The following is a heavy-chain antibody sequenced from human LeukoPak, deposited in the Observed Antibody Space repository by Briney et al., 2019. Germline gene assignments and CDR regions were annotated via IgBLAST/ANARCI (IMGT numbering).Heavy chain of an antibody. CDR1: GYSFTTYW. CDR2: IYPRDSDT. CDR3: ARGIYSGSYWGHFDY. D-gene: IGHD1-26*01. J-gene: IGHJ4*02. Sequence: GESLKISCKGSGYSFTTYWIGWVRQMPGKGLEWMGIIYPRDSDTRYSPSFQGQVTISADKSISTAYVQWSSLRASDTAMYYCARGIYSGSYWGHFDYWGQGSLVTVSS. V-gene: IGHV5-51*01.